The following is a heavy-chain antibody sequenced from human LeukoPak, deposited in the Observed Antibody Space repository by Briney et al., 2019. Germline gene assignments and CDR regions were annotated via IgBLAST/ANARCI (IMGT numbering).Heavy chain of an antibody. Sequence: GGSLRLSCAASGFTFTSYAMSWVRQAPGKGLEWVSAISVSGGSTYYADSVKGRFTISRANPKNTLNLQMNSLRPADTTVYYCARAGDSYESSGFHPYYFDYWGQGTLVTVSS. J-gene: IGHJ4*02. CDR1: GFTFTSYA. CDR3: ARAGDSYESSGFHPYYFDY. D-gene: IGHD3-22*01. V-gene: IGHV3-23*01. CDR2: ISVSGGST.